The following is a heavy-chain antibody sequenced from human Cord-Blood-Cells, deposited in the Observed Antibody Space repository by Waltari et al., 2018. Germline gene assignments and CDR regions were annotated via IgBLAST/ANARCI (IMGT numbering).Heavy chain of an antibody. V-gene: IGHV3-53*02. Sequence: EVQLVETGGGLIQPGGSLRLSCAASGFTVSSNYMSWVRQAPGKGVEWVSDIDSGGSTYYADSVKGRFTISRDNSKNTLYLQMNSLRAEDTAVYYCARDRGEAYGMDVWGQGTTVTVSS. CDR2: IDSGGST. CDR3: ARDRGEAYGMDV. CDR1: GFTVSSNY. J-gene: IGHJ6*02. D-gene: IGHD7-27*01.